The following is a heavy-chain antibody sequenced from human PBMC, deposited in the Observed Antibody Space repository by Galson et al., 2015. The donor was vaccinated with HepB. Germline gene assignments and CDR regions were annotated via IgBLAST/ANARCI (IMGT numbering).Heavy chain of an antibody. CDR3: ARDPALARQQWLVPNWFDP. CDR1: GGTFSSYA. J-gene: IGHJ5*02. D-gene: IGHD6-19*01. Sequence: SVKVSCKASGGTFSSYAISWVRQAPGQGLEWMGRIIPILGIANYAQKFQGRVTITADKSTSTAYMELSSLRSEDTAVYYCARDPALARQQWLVPNWFDPWGQGTLVTVSS. V-gene: IGHV1-69*04. CDR2: IIPILGIA.